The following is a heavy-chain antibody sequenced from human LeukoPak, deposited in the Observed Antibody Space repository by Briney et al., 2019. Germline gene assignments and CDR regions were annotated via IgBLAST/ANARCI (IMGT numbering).Heavy chain of an antibody. Sequence: PGGSLRLSCAASGFTFSSYGMHWVRQAPGKGLEWVAFIRYDGSNKYYADSVKGRFTISRDNSKNTLYLQMNSLRAEDTAVYYCAKDYYYDSSGSFDYWGQGTLVTVSS. J-gene: IGHJ4*02. CDR3: AKDYYYDSSGSFDY. CDR2: IRYDGSNK. V-gene: IGHV3-30*02. D-gene: IGHD3-22*01. CDR1: GFTFSSYG.